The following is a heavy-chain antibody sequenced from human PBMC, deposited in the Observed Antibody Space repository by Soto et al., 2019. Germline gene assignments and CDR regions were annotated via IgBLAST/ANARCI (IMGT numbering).Heavy chain of an antibody. CDR3: ARERSAAGTGWFDP. Sequence: QVQLVQSGAEVKKPGASVKVSCKASGYTFTSYDINWVRQATGQGLEWMGWMNPNSGNTGYAQKFQGRVTMTRNTSISTAYMELSSLRSEDRAMYYCARERSAAGTGWFDPWGQGTLVTVSS. J-gene: IGHJ5*02. D-gene: IGHD6-13*01. V-gene: IGHV1-8*01. CDR1: GYTFTSYD. CDR2: MNPNSGNT.